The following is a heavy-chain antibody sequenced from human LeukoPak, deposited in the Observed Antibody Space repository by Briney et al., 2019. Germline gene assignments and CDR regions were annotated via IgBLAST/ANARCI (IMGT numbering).Heavy chain of an antibody. D-gene: IGHD1-26*01. CDR3: AKNRWDRSYDLDH. CDR1: GFTFSSYG. V-gene: IGHV3-30*18. Sequence: GKSLRLSCVASGFTFSSYGMHWVRQAPGKGLEWVAVISYDGSHKHYAESVKGRFTISRDSSKNTVYLQMNTLRTEDTAVYYCAKNRWDRSYDLDHWGQGALVTVSS. J-gene: IGHJ4*02. CDR2: ISYDGSHK.